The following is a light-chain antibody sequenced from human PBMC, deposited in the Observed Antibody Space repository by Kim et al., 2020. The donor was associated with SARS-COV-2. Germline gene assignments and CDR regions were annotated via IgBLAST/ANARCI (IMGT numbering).Light chain of an antibody. V-gene: IGLV3-21*04. CDR3: QVWDSGSDHYV. CDR1: NIGDQR. CDR2: YDS. Sequence: KTACITCGGNNIGDQRVHGYQQNPGPAPVLLIFYDSDRPSGVSERFSGSNSGNTATLTINRVEAGDEADYYCQVWDSGSDHYVFGSGTKVTVL. J-gene: IGLJ1*01.